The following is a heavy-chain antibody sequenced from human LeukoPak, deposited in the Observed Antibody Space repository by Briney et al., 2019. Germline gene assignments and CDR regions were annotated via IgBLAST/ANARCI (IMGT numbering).Heavy chain of an antibody. V-gene: IGHV3-23*01. CDR1: GFTFSTYA. D-gene: IGHD1-26*01. CDR3: AKKTGGTYPFDY. J-gene: IGHJ4*02. CDR2: ISGSGGST. Sequence: PGGSLRLSCAVSGFTFSTYAMSWVRQAPGKGLEWVSGISGSGGSTYYVDSVKGRFTISRDNSKNTLYLQMNSLRAEDTAVYYCAKKTGGTYPFDYWGQGTLVTVSS.